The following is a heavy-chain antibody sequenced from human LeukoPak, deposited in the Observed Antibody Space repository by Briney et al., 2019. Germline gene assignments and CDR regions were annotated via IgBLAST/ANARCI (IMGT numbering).Heavy chain of an antibody. CDR1: GFTFSSYG. CDR2: ISYDGSNK. CDR3: AKDPLIS. Sequence: PGRSLRLSCAASGFTFSSYGMHWVRQAPGKGLEWVAVISYDGSNKYYADSVKGRFTISRDNSKNTLYLQMNSLRAEDTAVYYCAKDPLISGGQGTLVTVSS. D-gene: IGHD6-25*01. J-gene: IGHJ4*02. V-gene: IGHV3-30*18.